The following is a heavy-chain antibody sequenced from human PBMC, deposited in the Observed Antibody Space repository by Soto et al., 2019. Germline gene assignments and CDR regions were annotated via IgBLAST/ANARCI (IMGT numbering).Heavy chain of an antibody. J-gene: IGHJ3*01. CDR2: IGSDGGNT. V-gene: IGHV3-64*01. D-gene: IGHD5-18*01. CDR1: GFTFSSYA. CDR3: ARGDPYSDTLRNDAFEC. Sequence: GGSLRLSCAASGFTFSSYAMHWVRQAPGKGLEYVSAIGSDGGNTYYANSVKDRFTISRDNSENTLYLQMGSLRTEDMAVYYCARGDPYSDTLRNDAFECWGQGTMVTVSS.